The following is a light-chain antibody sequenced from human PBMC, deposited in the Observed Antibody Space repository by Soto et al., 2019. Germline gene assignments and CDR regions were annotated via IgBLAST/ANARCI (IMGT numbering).Light chain of an antibody. Sequence: AIRMTHSPSSFSASTGDRVTITCRASQGISSYLAWYQQKPGKAPKLLIYAASTLQSGVPSRFSGSGSGTDFTLTISCLQSEDFATYYCQQCYSYPYTFGQGTKLEIK. CDR3: QQCYSYPYT. CDR2: AAS. CDR1: QGISSY. J-gene: IGKJ2*01. V-gene: IGKV1-8*01.